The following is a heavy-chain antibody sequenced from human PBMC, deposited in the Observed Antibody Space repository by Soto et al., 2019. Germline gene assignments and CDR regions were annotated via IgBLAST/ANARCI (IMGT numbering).Heavy chain of an antibody. Sequence: QVQLVESGGGVVQPGKSLRLSCAASGFTFSSYGMHWVRQAPGKGLEWVAVIWYDVNNKYYADSVKGRFTISRDNSKNTLYLQMNGLRVDDTAVYYCATGGSGAIFDYFAYWGQGTLVTVSS. CDR2: IWYDVNNK. J-gene: IGHJ4*02. D-gene: IGHD1-26*01. V-gene: IGHV3-33*01. CDR3: ATGGSGAIFDYFAY. CDR1: GFTFSSYG.